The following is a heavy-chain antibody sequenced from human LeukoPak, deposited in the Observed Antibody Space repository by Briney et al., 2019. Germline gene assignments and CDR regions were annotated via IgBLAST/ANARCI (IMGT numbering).Heavy chain of an antibody. Sequence: PSETLSFTCTVSGGSISSYYWSWIRQPPGKGLEWIGYIYYSGSTNYNPSLKSRVTISVDTSKNQFSLKLSSVTAADTAVYYCARLLAAAGLIYFDYWGQGTLVTVSS. J-gene: IGHJ4*02. V-gene: IGHV4-59*01. CDR3: ARLLAAAGLIYFDY. D-gene: IGHD6-13*01. CDR1: GGSISSYY. CDR2: IYYSGST.